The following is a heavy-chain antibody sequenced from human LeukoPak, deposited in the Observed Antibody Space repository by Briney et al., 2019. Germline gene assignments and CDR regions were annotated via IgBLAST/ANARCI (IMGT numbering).Heavy chain of an antibody. Sequence: GASVKVSCKASGGTFSSYAISWVRQAPGQGLEWMGGIIPIFGTANYAQKFQGRVTITADESTSTAYMELSSLRSEDTAVYYCARDIATPTGIGWFDPWGQGTLVTVSS. J-gene: IGHJ5*02. CDR2: IIPIFGTA. CDR1: GGTFSSYA. D-gene: IGHD3-10*01. CDR3: ARDIATPTGIGWFDP. V-gene: IGHV1-69*13.